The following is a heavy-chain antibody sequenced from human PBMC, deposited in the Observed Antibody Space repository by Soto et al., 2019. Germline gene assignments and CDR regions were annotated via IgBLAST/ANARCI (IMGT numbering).Heavy chain of an antibody. J-gene: IGHJ6*02. CDR1: GFTFSDYY. CDR3: ARLNGGSMRYYHGMDV. CDR2: TSVDGVDR. Sequence: QVQLVESGGGLVKPGGSLTLSCVASGFTFSDYYMAWIRQTPGKGLEWVSYTSVDGVDRFYADSVKGRFTISRDNARKSLSLQMNSLRDEDTAVYYCARLNGGSMRYYHGMDVWGQGTTVIVSS. V-gene: IGHV3-11*01. D-gene: IGHD2-15*01.